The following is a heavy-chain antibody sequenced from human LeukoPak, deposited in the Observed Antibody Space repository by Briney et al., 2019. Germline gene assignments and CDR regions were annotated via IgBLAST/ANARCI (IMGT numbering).Heavy chain of an antibody. J-gene: IGHJ4*02. CDR2: VNPSDGYT. CDR1: GYTFNKFY. D-gene: IGHD1-26*01. CDR3: ARDISTYSGTFPGGDH. Sequence: ASVKVSRKASGYTFNKFYMHWVRQAPGQGLEWMGIVNPSDGYTTYAQKFQGRVTMTRDMSTSTVYMELSSLTSDDTAVYFCARDISTYSGTFPGGDHWGQGTLVTVSS. V-gene: IGHV1-46*02.